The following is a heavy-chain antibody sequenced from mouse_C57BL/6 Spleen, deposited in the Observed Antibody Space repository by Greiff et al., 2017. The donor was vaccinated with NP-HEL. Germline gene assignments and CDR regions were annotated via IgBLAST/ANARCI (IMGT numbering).Heavy chain of an antibody. Sequence: VKLMESGAELVKPGASVKISCKASGYAFSSYWMNWVKQRPGKGLEWIGQIYPGDGDTNYNGKFKGKATLTADKSSSTAYMQLSSLTSEDSAVYFCARPFYDYDDGDFDYWGQGTTLTVSS. D-gene: IGHD2-4*01. CDR2: IYPGDGDT. V-gene: IGHV1-80*01. J-gene: IGHJ2*01. CDR3: ARPFYDYDDGDFDY. CDR1: GYAFSSYW.